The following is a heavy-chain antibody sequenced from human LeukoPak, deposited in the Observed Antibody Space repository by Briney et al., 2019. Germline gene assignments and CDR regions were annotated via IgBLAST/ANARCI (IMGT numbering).Heavy chain of an antibody. CDR1: GFTFSSHW. CDR2: INSDGSST. Sequence: PGGSLRLSCAASGFTFSSHWMHWVRQAPGKGLVWASRINSDGSSTAYADSVKGRFTISRDNAKNTLYLQMNSLRAEDTAVYYCARDFSVDYWGQGTLVTVSS. D-gene: IGHD3-10*01. V-gene: IGHV3-74*01. J-gene: IGHJ4*02. CDR3: ARDFSVDY.